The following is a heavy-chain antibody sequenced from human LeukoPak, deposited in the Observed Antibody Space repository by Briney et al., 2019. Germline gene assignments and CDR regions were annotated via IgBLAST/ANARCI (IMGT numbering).Heavy chain of an antibody. CDR2: IYYSGST. J-gene: IGHJ5*02. CDR1: GGSISSYY. V-gene: IGHV4-59*12. D-gene: IGHD2-15*01. Sequence: PSETLSLTCTVSGGSISSYYWSWIRQPPGKGLEWIGYIYYSGSTNYNPSLKSRVTISVDTSKNQFSLKLSSVTAADTAVYYCASGGSWGRGGWGDWFDPWGQGTLVTVSS. CDR3: ASGGSWGRGGWGDWFDP.